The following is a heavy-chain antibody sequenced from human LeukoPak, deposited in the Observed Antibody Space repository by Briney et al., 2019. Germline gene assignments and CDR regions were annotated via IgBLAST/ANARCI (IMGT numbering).Heavy chain of an antibody. Sequence: ASVKVSCKASGYTFTVYYLYWVRRAPGQGLEWMGRINPNSGGTNYAQKFQGRVTMTRDTSISTAYMELSRLRSDDTAVYYCAREGTGVTTVDYWGQGTLVAVSS. V-gene: IGHV1-2*06. CDR2: INPNSGGT. CDR1: GYTFTVYY. J-gene: IGHJ4*02. D-gene: IGHD4-17*01. CDR3: AREGTGVTTVDY.